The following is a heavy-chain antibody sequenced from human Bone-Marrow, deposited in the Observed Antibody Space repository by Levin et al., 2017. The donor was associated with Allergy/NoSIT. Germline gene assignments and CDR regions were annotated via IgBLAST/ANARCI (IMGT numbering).Heavy chain of an antibody. D-gene: IGHD2-15*01. V-gene: IGHV3-30*03. Sequence: PGGSLRLSCAASGLIFRSYGMHWVRQAPGKGLEWVAVISPDGSAKIYADSLKGRFTISRDNSKKTLSLVINSLRVEDTAIYYCAASIEVAATLVYWGQGTLVTVSS. CDR1: GLIFRSYG. CDR3: AASIEVAATLVY. J-gene: IGHJ4*02. CDR2: ISPDGSAK.